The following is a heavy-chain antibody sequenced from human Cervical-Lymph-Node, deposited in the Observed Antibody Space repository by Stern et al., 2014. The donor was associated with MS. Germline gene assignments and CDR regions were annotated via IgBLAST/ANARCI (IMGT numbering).Heavy chain of an antibody. CDR3: ARSNSSGYYHPFDH. CDR1: GASISSGDYY. D-gene: IGHD3-22*01. V-gene: IGHV4-31*01. Sequence: QVQLQEPGPGLVRPSQTLSLTCTVSGASISSGDYYWSWIRQRPGKGLEWIGYIYYTGTTYYNPSLNSLITISVDTSKTQFSLRLTSVTAADTAVYYCARSNSSGYYHPFDHWGQGTLVTVSS. J-gene: IGHJ4*02. CDR2: IYYTGTT.